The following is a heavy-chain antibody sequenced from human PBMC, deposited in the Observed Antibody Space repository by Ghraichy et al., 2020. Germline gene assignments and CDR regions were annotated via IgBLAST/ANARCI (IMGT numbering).Heavy chain of an antibody. D-gene: IGHD2-2*01. Sequence: SQTLSLTCTVSGGSISSSSYYWGWIRQPPGKGLEWIGSIYYSGSTYYNPSLKSRVTISVDTSKNQFSLKLSSVTAADTAVYYCARAKDIVVVSPASWFDPWGQGTLVTVSS. CDR2: IYYSGST. J-gene: IGHJ5*02. CDR3: ARAKDIVVVSPASWFDP. V-gene: IGHV4-39*07. CDR1: GGSISSSSYY.